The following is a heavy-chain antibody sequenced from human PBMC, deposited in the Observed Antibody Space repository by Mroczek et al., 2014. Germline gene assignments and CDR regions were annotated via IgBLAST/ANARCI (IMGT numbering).Heavy chain of an antibody. CDR3: AKDRTIFGVVTTAFDY. D-gene: IGHD3-3*01. CDR1: GFTFSSYG. CDR2: ISYDGSNK. J-gene: IGHJ4*02. Sequence: VQLLESGGGVVQPGRSLRLSCAASGFTFSSYGMHWVRQAPGKGLEWVAVISYDGSNKYYADSVKGRFTISRDNSKNTLYLQMNSLRAEDTAVYYCAKDRTIFGVVTTAFDYWGQGTLVTVSS. V-gene: IGHV3-30*18.